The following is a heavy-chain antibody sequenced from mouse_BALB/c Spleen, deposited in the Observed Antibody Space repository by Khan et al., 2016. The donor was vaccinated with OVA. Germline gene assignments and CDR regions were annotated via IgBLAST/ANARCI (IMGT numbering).Heavy chain of an antibody. CDR2: INPSSGYT. Sequence: QVQLKESGAELAKPGASVKMSCKASGYTFSTYWIHWVKQRPGQGLEWIGYINPSSGYTYYNQRFNDKATLTADKSSSTAHMQLSSLTSEDSAVYYCARDRIDYWGQGTTLTVSS. J-gene: IGHJ2*01. CDR3: ARDRIDY. V-gene: IGHV1-7*01. CDR1: GYTFSTYW.